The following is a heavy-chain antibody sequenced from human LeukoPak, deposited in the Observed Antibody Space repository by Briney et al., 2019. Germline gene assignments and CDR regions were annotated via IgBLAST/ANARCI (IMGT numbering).Heavy chain of an antibody. CDR2: ISYDGSNK. CDR3: ARELVKAPLSFYYYYGMDV. Sequence: GGSLRLSCAASGFTFSSYAMHWVRQAPGKGLEWVAVISYDGSNKYYADSVKGRFTISRDNSKNTLYLRMNSLRAEDTAVYYCARELVKAPLSFYYYYGMDVWGQGTTVTVSS. D-gene: IGHD2/OR15-2a*01. V-gene: IGHV3-30-3*01. J-gene: IGHJ6*02. CDR1: GFTFSSYA.